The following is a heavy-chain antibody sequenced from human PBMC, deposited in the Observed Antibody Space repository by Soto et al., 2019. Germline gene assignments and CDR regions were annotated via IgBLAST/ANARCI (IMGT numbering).Heavy chain of an antibody. CDR3: VRYYDSSGYPLLPFDY. CDR2: ISGSGGST. Sequence: GGSLSLSCAASGFTFSGYAMSLVRQAPGKGLEWVSAISGSGGSTYYADSVKGRFTISRDNSKNTLYLQMNSLRAEDTAVYYCVRYYDSSGYPLLPFDYWGQGTLVTVS. V-gene: IGHV3-23*01. D-gene: IGHD3-22*01. J-gene: IGHJ4*02. CDR1: GFTFSGYA.